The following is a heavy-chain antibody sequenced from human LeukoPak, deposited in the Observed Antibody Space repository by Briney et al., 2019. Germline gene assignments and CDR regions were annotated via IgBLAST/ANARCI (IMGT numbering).Heavy chain of an antibody. Sequence: SETLSLTCTVSGGSISSYYWSWIRQPPGKGLEWIGYIYYSGSSNYSPSLKSRVTISVDTSKNQFSLKLSSVTAADTAVYYCARDLGKTAAWYTQQGDAFDIWGQGTMVTVSS. CDR3: ARDLGKTAAWYTQQGDAFDI. J-gene: IGHJ3*02. V-gene: IGHV4-59*01. D-gene: IGHD6-13*01. CDR1: GGSISSYY. CDR2: IYYSGSS.